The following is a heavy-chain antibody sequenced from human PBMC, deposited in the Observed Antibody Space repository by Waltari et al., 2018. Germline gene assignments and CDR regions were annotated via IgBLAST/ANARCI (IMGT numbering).Heavy chain of an antibody. CDR3: ARGPSIKWELPGFFDT. J-gene: IGHJ4*02. D-gene: IGHD1-26*01. CDR2: TYTTGGT. V-gene: IGHV4-4*09. Sequence: QVRLQESGPGLVKPSQTLALPCTVSGGSLSGLYWSWIRLSPGKGLEWIGFTYTTGGTNYNPAFKNRVTMSVDTSRGQFSLRLTFLSASDTATYYCARGPSIKWELPGFFDTWGQGILVTVSS. CDR1: GGSLSGLY.